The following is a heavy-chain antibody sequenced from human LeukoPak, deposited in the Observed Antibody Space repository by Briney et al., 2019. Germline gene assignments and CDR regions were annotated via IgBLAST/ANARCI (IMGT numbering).Heavy chain of an antibody. D-gene: IGHD5-24*01. CDR3: AGGRDVYRY. J-gene: IGHJ4*02. CDR2: IKQDGSEK. CDR1: GFTFSDAW. V-gene: IGHV3-7*01. Sequence: PGGSLRLSCAASGFTFSDAWMAWVRQAPGKGLEWVANIKQDGSEKYYVDSVKGRFTISRDNAKNSLYLQMNSLRAEDTAVYYCAGGRDVYRYWGQGTLVTVSS.